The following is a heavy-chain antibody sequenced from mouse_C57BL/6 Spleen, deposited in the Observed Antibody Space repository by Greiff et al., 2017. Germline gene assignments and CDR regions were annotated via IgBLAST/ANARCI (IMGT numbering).Heavy chain of an antibody. Sequence: VMLVESGPGLVAPSQSLSITCTVSGFSLTSYAISWVRQPPGKGLEWLGVIWTGGGTNYNSALKSRLSISKDNSKSQVFLKMNSLQTDDTARYYCARNPAIYDGYYGYFDVWGTGTTVTVSS. J-gene: IGHJ1*03. V-gene: IGHV2-9-1*01. CDR2: IWTGGGT. CDR3: ARNPAIYDGYYGYFDV. CDR1: GFSLTSYA. D-gene: IGHD2-3*01.